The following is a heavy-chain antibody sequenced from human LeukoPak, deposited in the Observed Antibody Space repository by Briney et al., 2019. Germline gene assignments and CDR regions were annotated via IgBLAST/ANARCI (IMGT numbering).Heavy chain of an antibody. J-gene: IGHJ4*02. D-gene: IGHD3-10*01. CDR1: GFTFSSYG. Sequence: GGSLRLSCAASGFTFSSYGMHWVRQAPGRGLEWVAVISYDGGNKYYADSVKGRFTISRDNSKNTLYLQMNSLRAEDTAVYFCAKGPPRGAILSLYFDYWGQGTLVTVSS. CDR2: ISYDGGNK. CDR3: AKGPPRGAILSLYFDY. V-gene: IGHV3-30*18.